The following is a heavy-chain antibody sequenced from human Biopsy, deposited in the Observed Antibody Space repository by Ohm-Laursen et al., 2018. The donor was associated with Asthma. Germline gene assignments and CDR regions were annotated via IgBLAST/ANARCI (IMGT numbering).Heavy chain of an antibody. Sequence: VTLSLTCTVSGGSISTYYWTWIRQPPGKGLEWVAYLYNSGTTNYNPSLKSRVTISVDTSKNQVSLNVRSVTAADTAVYYCARDRGGAYGRTFESWGQGTLVTVSS. CDR2: LYNSGTT. CDR1: GGSISTYY. CDR3: ARDRGGAYGRTFES. D-gene: IGHD3-10*01. J-gene: IGHJ4*02. V-gene: IGHV4-59*01.